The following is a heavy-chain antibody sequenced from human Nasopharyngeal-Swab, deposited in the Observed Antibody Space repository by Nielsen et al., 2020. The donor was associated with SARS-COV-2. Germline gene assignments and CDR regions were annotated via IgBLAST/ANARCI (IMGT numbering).Heavy chain of an antibody. CDR2: IIPIFGIA. CDR3: ARNGPKGGWYLDY. Sequence: SVKVSCKASGGTFSSYAISWVRQAPGQGLEWMGRIIPIFGIANYAQKLQGRVTITADKSTSTAYMELSSLRSEDTAVYYCARNGPKGGWYLDYWGQGTLVTVSS. V-gene: IGHV1-69*04. D-gene: IGHD6-19*01. CDR1: GGTFSSYA. J-gene: IGHJ4*02.